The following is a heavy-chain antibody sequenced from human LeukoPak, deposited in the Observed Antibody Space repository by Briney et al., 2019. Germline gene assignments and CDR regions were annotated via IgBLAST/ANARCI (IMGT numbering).Heavy chain of an antibody. CDR1: VFTFTTYA. D-gene: IGHD2-2*01. CDR3: AKRSLAAMGFDY. Sequence: PGGSLRLSCAASVFTFTTYAMSRVRQAPGKGLEWVSSISGSGSNTNYADSVKGRFILSRDNSKSTLSLQMNSLRAEDTALYYCAKRSLAAMGFDYWGQGTLATVSS. V-gene: IGHV3-23*01. CDR2: ISGSGSNT. J-gene: IGHJ4*02.